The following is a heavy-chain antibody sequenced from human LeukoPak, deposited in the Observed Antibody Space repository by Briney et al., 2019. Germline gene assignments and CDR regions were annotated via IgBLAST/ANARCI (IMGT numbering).Heavy chain of an antibody. J-gene: IGHJ4*02. CDR1: GGTFSSYA. D-gene: IGHD3-22*01. V-gene: IGHV1-69*06. Sequence: ASVKVSCKASGGTFSSYAISWVRQAPGQGLEWMGGIIPIFGTANYAQRFQGRVTMTEDTSSETAYVELSSLRFEDTAVYYCATDPGGSGYNWGQGTLVTVSS. CDR2: IIPIFGTA. CDR3: ATDPGGSGYN.